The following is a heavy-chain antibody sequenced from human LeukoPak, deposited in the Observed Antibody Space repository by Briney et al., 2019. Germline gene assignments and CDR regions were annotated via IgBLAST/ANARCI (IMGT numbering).Heavy chain of an antibody. CDR3: TPGLGDY. J-gene: IGHJ4*02. CDR1: GFTVSKVW. Sequence: PGGSLRLSCAASGFTVSKVWMSWVRRAPGKGLEWVGRIKRRSDGGTIDYSAPVKDRFTISRDDSINMLYLQMNSLKTDDTAVYYCTPGLGDYWGQGTLVTVSS. V-gene: IGHV3-15*01. D-gene: IGHD1-14*01. CDR2: IKRRSDGGTI.